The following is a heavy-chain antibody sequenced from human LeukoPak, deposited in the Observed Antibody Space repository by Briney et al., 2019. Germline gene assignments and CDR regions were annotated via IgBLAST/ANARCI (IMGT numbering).Heavy chain of an antibody. Sequence: PGGSLRLSCAASGFTLSLHYMGWVRQTPGKGLEWVANIKEDGSDTFYVDSVKGRFTISRDNAKNSVYLQMNILRAEDTAVYYCARHRYFYFDLWGQGTLVNVSS. CDR3: ARHRYFYFDL. CDR2: IKEDGSDT. J-gene: IGHJ4*02. CDR1: GFTLSLHY. D-gene: IGHD3-9*01. V-gene: IGHV3-7*01.